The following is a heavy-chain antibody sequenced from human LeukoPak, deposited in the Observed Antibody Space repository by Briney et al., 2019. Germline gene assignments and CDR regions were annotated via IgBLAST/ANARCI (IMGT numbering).Heavy chain of an antibody. CDR1: GFTFSSYG. J-gene: IGHJ3*01. CDR3: AKVVVRGVPTDAFDF. D-gene: IGHD3-10*01. V-gene: IGHV3-30*18. CDR2: ISYDGSNE. Sequence: PGGSLRLSCAASGFTFSSYGMHWVRQAPGKGLEWVAVISYDGSNEYYADSVKGRFTISRDNSKKTLYLQMNSLRAEDTAVYYCAKVVVRGVPTDAFDFWGQGTMVTVSS.